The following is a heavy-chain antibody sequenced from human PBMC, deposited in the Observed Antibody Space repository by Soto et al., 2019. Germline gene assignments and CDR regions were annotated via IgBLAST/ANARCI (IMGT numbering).Heavy chain of an antibody. CDR3: AKDGTTAGIHYFGMDV. CDR1: GFTFGSYG. V-gene: IGHV3-23*01. Sequence: GGSLRLSCEVSGFTFGSYGMSWVRQAPDKGLEWVSTIGIGADTYYADSVKGRFTNSRDNSKNTLFRQMNSLRAEDTALYFCAKDGTTAGIHYFGMDVWGQGTTVTVAS. J-gene: IGHJ6*02. D-gene: IGHD2-2*02. CDR2: IGIGADT.